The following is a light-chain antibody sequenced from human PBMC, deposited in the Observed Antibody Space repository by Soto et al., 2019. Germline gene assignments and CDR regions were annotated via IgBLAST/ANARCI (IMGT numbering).Light chain of an antibody. Sequence: EIVMTQSPATLSVSPGERATLSCRASQSVSSNLAWYKQKPGQAPRLLIYGASTRATGIPARFSGSGSGTKFTLTISSLQSEDFAVYYCQQYNNWPPGKTFGQGTKVDIK. CDR3: QQYNNWPPGKT. J-gene: IGKJ1*01. CDR1: QSVSSN. V-gene: IGKV3-15*01. CDR2: GAS.